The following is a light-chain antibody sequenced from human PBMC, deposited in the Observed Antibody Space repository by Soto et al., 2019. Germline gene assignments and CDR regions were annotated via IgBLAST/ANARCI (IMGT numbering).Light chain of an antibody. CDR1: SSDVGGYNY. V-gene: IGLV2-14*01. CDR3: STYTSSSTLPYV. CDR2: EVS. J-gene: IGLJ1*01. Sequence: QSALTQPASVSGSPGQSITISCTGTSSDVGGYNYVSWYQQHPGKAPKLMIYEVSNRPSGVSNRFSGSKSGNTASLTISGLQAEDEADYYCSTYTSSSTLPYVFGTGTKVTGL.